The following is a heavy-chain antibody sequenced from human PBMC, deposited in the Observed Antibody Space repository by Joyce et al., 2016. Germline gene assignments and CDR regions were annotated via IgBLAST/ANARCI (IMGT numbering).Heavy chain of an antibody. CDR3: SKWGGNDGFDI. CDR2: ISYQGSDK. Sequence: VQLVESGGGVVQPGKSLTLSWEASGFTFRTYGMHWVRQAPGKGLEWLAVISYQGSDKTYADAVKGRLTISRDNSKNTLYLQMNSLSADDTAVYYCSKWGGNDGFDIWGLGTMVTVSS. CDR1: GFTFRTYG. D-gene: IGHD3-10*01. V-gene: IGHV3-30*18. J-gene: IGHJ3*02.